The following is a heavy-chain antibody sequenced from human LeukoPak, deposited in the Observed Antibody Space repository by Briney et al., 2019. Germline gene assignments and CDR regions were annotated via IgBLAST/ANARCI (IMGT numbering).Heavy chain of an antibody. CDR3: ARPLGKGQDY. CDR1: GCTFDDYA. J-gene: IGHJ4*02. CDR2: ISWNSAPT. Sequence: PGGSLRLSCAASGCTFDDYAIHWVRQAPGKGLEWVSGISWNSAPTGYADSVKGRFTISRDNAKNSLYLQMNSLRAEDTAVYYCARPLGKGQDYWGQGTLVTVSS. V-gene: IGHV3-9*01. D-gene: IGHD7-27*01.